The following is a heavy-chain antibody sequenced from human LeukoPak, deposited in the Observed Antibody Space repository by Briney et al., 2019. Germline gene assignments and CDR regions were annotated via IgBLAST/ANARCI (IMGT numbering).Heavy chain of an antibody. Sequence: SVKVSCKASGGSFSIYAISWVRQAPGQGLEWMGGIIPIFGTANYAQKSQGRVTITADESTRTAYMELRTLRSEDTAIYYCARGSGETGGYYYVYWGRGTPVTVSS. V-gene: IGHV1-69*13. D-gene: IGHD3-22*01. CDR1: GGSFSIYA. J-gene: IGHJ4*02. CDR2: IIPIFGTA. CDR3: ARGSGETGGYYYVY.